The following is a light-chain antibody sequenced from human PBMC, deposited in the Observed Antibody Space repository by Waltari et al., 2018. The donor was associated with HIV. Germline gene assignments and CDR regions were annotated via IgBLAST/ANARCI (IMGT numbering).Light chain of an antibody. Sequence: QSALTQPASVSGSPGQSITISCTGTSSDVGSYNLVSWYQQHPGKAPKLMISEVNKRPSGVSNRFSGSKSSNMASLTISGLQAEDEADYYCSSYATAGTYVLFGGGTKLTVL. V-gene: IGLV2-23*02. CDR2: EVN. CDR1: SSDVGSYNL. J-gene: IGLJ2*01. CDR3: SSYATAGTYVL.